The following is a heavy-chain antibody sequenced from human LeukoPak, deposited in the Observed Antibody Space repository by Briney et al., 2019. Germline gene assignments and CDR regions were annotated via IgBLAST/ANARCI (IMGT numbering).Heavy chain of an antibody. Sequence: ASVKVSCKVSGYTLTELSMHWVRQAPGKGLEWMGGFDPEDGETIYAQKFQGRVTMTGDTSTDTAYMELSSLRSEDTAVYYCATERDRDYWYFDLWGRGTLVTVS. V-gene: IGHV1-24*01. CDR1: GYTLTELS. J-gene: IGHJ2*01. CDR3: ATERDRDYWYFDL. CDR2: FDPEDGET.